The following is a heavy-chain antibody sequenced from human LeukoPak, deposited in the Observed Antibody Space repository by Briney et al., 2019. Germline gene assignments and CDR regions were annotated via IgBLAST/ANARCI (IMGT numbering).Heavy chain of an antibody. CDR1: GFTFSSYG. D-gene: IGHD2/OR15-2a*01. J-gene: IGHJ3*02. Sequence: SGGSLRLSCAASGFTFSSYGMHWVRQAPGRGLEWVSAISGSGGNTYYADSVKGRFTISRDSSKNTLYLQMNSLRAEDTAVYYCAKLSGRSAPFDAFGIWGQGTMVTVSS. V-gene: IGHV3-23*01. CDR2: ISGSGGNT. CDR3: AKLSGRSAPFDAFGI.